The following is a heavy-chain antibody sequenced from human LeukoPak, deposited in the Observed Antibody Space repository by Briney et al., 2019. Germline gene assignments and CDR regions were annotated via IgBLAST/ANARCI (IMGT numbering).Heavy chain of an antibody. CDR1: GGSISSYY. V-gene: IGHV4-59*01. CDR3: ARGVVTFDY. CDR2: IYYSGST. J-gene: IGHJ4*02. Sequence: SETLSLTCTVSGGSISSYYWSWIRQPPGKGLEWIGYIYYSGSTNYNPSLKSRVTISVDTSKNQFSLKLSSVTAADTAVYSCARGVVTFDYWGQGALVTVSS. D-gene: IGHD2-21*02.